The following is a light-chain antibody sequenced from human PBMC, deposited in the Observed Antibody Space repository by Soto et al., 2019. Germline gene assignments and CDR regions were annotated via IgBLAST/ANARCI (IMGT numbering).Light chain of an antibody. V-gene: IGKV4-1*01. J-gene: IGKJ1*01. Sequence: DIVMTQSPDSLAVSLGERATINCKSSQSVLHSSNNKNYLAWYQQKPGQPPKLLIYWASTRESGVPDRFSGSGSGTDFTLTISSLQAEDVAVYYCQQYSSPPWTFGQGTKVKIK. CDR1: QSVLHSSNNKNY. CDR2: WAS. CDR3: QQYSSPPWT.